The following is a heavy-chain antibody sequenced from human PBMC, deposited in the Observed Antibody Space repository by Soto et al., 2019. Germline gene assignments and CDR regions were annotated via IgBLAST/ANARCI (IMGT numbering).Heavy chain of an antibody. CDR3: ARAQYCSSTSCYSGEDYYYYGMDV. V-gene: IGHV3-33*08. CDR1: GFTFSSYG. J-gene: IGHJ6*02. CDR2: IWYDGSNK. D-gene: IGHD2-2*01. Sequence: GGSLRLSCAASGFTFSSYGMHWVRQAPGKGLEWVAVIWYDGSNKYYADSVKGRFTISRDNSKNTLYLQMNSLRAEDTAVYYCARAQYCSSTSCYSGEDYYYYGMDVWGQGTTVTVSS.